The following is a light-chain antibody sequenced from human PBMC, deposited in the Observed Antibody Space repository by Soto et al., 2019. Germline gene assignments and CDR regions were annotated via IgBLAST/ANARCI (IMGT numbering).Light chain of an antibody. Sequence: EVGRTKSPATLSVSPGEGATLSCRASQGIGDTLAWYQHKPGQAPRLLIYGASSRATGIPDRFSGSGSGTDFTLPISRLEPEDFAVYYCQQYGSSPQTFGQGTNVDI. CDR3: QQYGSSPQT. J-gene: IGKJ1*01. CDR1: QGIGDT. CDR2: GAS. V-gene: IGKV3-20*01.